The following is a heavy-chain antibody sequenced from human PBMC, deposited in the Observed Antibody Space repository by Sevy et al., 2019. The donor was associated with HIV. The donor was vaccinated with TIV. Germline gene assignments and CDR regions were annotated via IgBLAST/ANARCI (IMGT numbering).Heavy chain of an antibody. Sequence: SETLSLTCTVSGGSISSGSYYWSWIRQPAGKGLEWIGRIYTSGSTNYNPSLKSRVTISVDKSKNQFSLKLSSVTAADTAEYYCAREGSTWAGWFDPWGQGTLVTVSS. CDR2: IYTSGST. J-gene: IGHJ5*02. V-gene: IGHV4-61*02. CDR3: AREGSTWAGWFDP. D-gene: IGHD2-2*01. CDR1: GGSISSGSYY.